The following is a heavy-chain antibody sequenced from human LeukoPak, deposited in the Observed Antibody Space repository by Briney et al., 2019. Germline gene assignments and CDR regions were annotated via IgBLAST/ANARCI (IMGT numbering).Heavy chain of an antibody. CDR3: ARFRGGWASFDY. V-gene: IGHV4-30-4*08. Sequence: SETLSLTCAVYGGSFSGYYWSWIRQPPGKGLEWIGYIYYSGSTYYNPSLKSRVTISVDTSKNQFSLKLSSVTAADTAVYYCARFRGGWASFDYWGQGTLVTVSS. CDR2: IYYSGST. CDR1: GGSFSGYY. D-gene: IGHD6-19*01. J-gene: IGHJ4*02.